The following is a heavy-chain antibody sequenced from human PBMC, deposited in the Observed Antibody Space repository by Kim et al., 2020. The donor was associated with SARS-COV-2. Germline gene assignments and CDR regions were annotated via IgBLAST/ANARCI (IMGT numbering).Heavy chain of an antibody. D-gene: IGHD6-19*01. CDR2: IYYSGST. V-gene: IGHV4-39*01. CDR3: ARQWDASGWYLY. J-gene: IGHJ4*02. CDR1: GDSISSSHYY. Sequence: SETLSLTCTVSGDSISSSHYYGAWIRQPPGKGLEWIGSIYYSGSTYYNPFLKSRVTISVDTSKNQFSLKLSSVTAADTAVYYCARQWDASGWYLYWGQGTPVTVSS.